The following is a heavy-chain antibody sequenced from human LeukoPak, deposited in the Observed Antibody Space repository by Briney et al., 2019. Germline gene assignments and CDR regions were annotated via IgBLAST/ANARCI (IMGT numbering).Heavy chain of an antibody. Sequence: GGSLRLSCAASGFTFSSYSMNWVRQAPGKGLEWVSSISSSSSYIYYADSVKGRFTISRDNAKNSLYLQMNSLRAEDTAVYYCASLGATGNRTLYWGQGTLVTVSS. D-gene: IGHD1-26*01. V-gene: IGHV3-21*01. CDR3: ASLGATGNRTLY. CDR2: ISSSSSYI. J-gene: IGHJ4*02. CDR1: GFTFSSYS.